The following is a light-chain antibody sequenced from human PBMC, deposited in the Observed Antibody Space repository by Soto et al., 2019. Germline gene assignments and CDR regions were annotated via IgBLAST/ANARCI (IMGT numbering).Light chain of an antibody. Sequence: DFVLTQSPDSLAMSLGERATINCKSSQSVFYSSNNKNYLAWYQQKPGQSPKLLIYWASTRESGVPDRFSGSGSGTDFTLTISSLQAEDVAVYYCQQYYDTPTFGQGTKVEIK. J-gene: IGKJ1*01. CDR2: WAS. V-gene: IGKV4-1*01. CDR1: QSVFYSSNNKNY. CDR3: QQYYDTPT.